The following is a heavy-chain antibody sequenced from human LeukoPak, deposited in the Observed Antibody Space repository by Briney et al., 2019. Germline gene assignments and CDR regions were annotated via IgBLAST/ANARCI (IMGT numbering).Heavy chain of an antibody. CDR3: ASSTYYYYMDV. J-gene: IGHJ6*03. D-gene: IGHD2-2*01. Sequence: GGSLRLSCAASGFTFSSYAMHWVRQAPGKELEWVAVISYDGSNKYYADSVKGRFTISRDNSKNTLYLQMNSLRAEDTAVYYCASSTYYYYMDVWGKGTTVTVSS. CDR2: ISYDGSNK. CDR1: GFTFSSYA. V-gene: IGHV3-30*04.